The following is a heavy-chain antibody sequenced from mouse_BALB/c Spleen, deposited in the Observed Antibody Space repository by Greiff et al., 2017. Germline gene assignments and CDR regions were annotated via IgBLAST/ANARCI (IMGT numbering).Heavy chain of an antibody. V-gene: IGHV5-6-5*01. J-gene: IGHJ1*01. D-gene: IGHD2-4*01. Sequence: DVMLVESGGGLVKPGGSLKLSCAASGFTFSSYAMSWVRQTPEKRLEWVASISSGGSTYYPDSVKGRFTISRDNARNILYLQMSSLRSEDTAMYYCARRMIHWYFDVWGAGTTVTVSS. CDR2: ISSGGST. CDR1: GFTFSSYA. CDR3: ARRMIHWYFDV.